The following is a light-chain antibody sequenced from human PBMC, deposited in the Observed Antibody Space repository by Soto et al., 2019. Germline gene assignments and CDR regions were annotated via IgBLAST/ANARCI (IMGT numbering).Light chain of an antibody. V-gene: IGKV1-39*01. CDR1: QRISNY. CDR2: GAT. Sequence: DIQITQSPSSLSGSVGDRVTITCRASQRISNYLNWYQQKPGKAPRVLIYGATTLQSGVPSRFSGSGSGTDFVLTISNLQPEDFATYYCQQSYNTLTFAGGTKVDIK. CDR3: QQSYNTLT. J-gene: IGKJ4*01.